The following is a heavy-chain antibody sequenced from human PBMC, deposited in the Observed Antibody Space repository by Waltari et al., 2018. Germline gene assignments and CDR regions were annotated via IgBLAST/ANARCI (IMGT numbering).Heavy chain of an antibody. CDR3: ATLPIPLELWYFDL. CDR2: LHYGGSS. CDR1: AVSISTSRYY. Sequence: QLQLQESGPGLVNPSETLSLTCTVSAVSISTSRYYWGWIRQPPGKGLDWIGSLHYGGSSYFNPSLKSRVTISVDTSKNQFSLKLTSVTAADTAVYYCATLPIPLELWYFDLWGRGTLVTVSS. J-gene: IGHJ2*01. V-gene: IGHV4-39*01. D-gene: IGHD1-7*01.